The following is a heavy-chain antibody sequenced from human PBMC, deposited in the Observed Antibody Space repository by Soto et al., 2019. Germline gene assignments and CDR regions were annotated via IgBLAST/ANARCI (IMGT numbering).Heavy chain of an antibody. CDR3: ARVGSSGWLDIDAFDI. CDR2: ISAYNGNT. J-gene: IGHJ3*02. D-gene: IGHD6-19*01. Sequence: GASVKVSCKASGYTFTSYGISWVRQAPGQGLEWVGWISAYNGNTNYAQKLQGRVTMTTDTSTSTAYMELRSLRSDDTAVYYCARVGSSGWLDIDAFDIWGQGTMVTVSS. V-gene: IGHV1-18*01. CDR1: GYTFTSYG.